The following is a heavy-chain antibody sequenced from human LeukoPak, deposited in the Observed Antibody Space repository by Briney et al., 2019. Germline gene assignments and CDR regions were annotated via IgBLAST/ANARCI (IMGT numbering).Heavy chain of an antibody. J-gene: IGHJ3*02. CDR2: IYYSGST. CDR1: GGSISSYY. V-gene: IGHV4-59*08. CDR3: ARRIYGSGSFPLDI. Sequence: SETLSLTCTVSGGSISSYYWSWIRQPPGKGLEWIGYIYYSGSTNYNPSLKSRVTISVDTSKNQFSLKLSSVTAADTAVYYCARRIYGSGSFPLDIWGQGTMVTVPS. D-gene: IGHD3-10*01.